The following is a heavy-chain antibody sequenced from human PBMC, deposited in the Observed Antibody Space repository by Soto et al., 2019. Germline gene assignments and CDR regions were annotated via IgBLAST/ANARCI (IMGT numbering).Heavy chain of an antibody. CDR1: GFNFNDHY. J-gene: IGHJ4*02. CDR3: ARSFHYNSRYYIDF. CDR2: IRNRVNSYTT. Sequence: DVQQVESGGGLVQPGGSLRLSCVASGFNFNDHYMDWVRQAPGMGPEWVARIRNRVNSYTTEYAASVKGRFTISRDDSKNSLDLQMDSLKIEDTAVYYCARSFHYNSRYYIDFWGQGTLVTVSS. V-gene: IGHV3-72*01. D-gene: IGHD3-16*02.